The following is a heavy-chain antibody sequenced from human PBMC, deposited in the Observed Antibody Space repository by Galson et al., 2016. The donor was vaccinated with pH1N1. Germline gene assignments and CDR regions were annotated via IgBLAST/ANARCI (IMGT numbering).Heavy chain of an antibody. CDR2: ISSNGGST. J-gene: IGHJ6*01. CDR3: ARGGDYDLYGMDV. D-gene: IGHD3-3*01. Sequence: SLRLSCAASGFTFSSYAMHWVRQAPGKGLEYVSAISSNGGSTYYADSVKGRFTISRDNSKNTLYLQMSSLRAEDTAVYYCARGGDYDLYGMDVWGQGTTVTVSS. V-gene: IGHV3-64D*09. CDR1: GFTFSSYA.